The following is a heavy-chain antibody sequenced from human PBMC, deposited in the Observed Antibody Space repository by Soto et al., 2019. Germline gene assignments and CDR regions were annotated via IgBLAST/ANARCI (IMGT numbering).Heavy chain of an antibody. CDR3: GRATPGYPGRAFDI. D-gene: IGHD2-15*01. V-gene: IGHV4-39*02. Sequence: SETLCLTCSVSEGTIIWSGDCWVWHRQTPGKEPQWIASVHYTASTYYNPSLKSRVTISVDTSKSQFSLNLRSVTAADTAIYYCGRATPGYPGRAFDIRGQGKTVTVS. CDR1: EGTIIWSGDC. CDR2: VHYTAST. J-gene: IGHJ3*02.